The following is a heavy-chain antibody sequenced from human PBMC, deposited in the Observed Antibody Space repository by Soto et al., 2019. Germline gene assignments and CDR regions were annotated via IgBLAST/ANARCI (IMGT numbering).Heavy chain of an antibody. Sequence: QVKLQESGPGLVKPSGTLSLSCAVSGGSISSSNWWTWVRQPPGKGLEWIGEIYHSGSTNYNPSLKSRVTIFVDKSKNQFSLRLISVTAADTATYYCVRAEQSRDYYGSGTTSDWGQGTLVTVSS. CDR1: GGSISSSNW. CDR3: VRAEQSRDYYGSGTTSD. J-gene: IGHJ4*02. D-gene: IGHD3-10*01. V-gene: IGHV4-4*02. CDR2: IYHSGST.